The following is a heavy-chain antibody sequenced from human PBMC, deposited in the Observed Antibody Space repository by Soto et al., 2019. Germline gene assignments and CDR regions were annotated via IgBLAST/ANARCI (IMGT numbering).Heavy chain of an antibody. CDR3: ARGHQVLPGRPVDH. V-gene: IGHV1-2*02. J-gene: IGHJ4*02. CDR2: INPNRGAT. D-gene: IGHD6-6*01. CDR1: GYTFTGHY. Sequence: GASVKVSCKASGYTFTGHYLHWVRQAPRQGPEWMGWINPNRGATAYAQKFQGRLTLTRDTSMSTAYMELRSLTSNDTAVYYCARGHQVLPGRPVDHWGQGTLVTVSS.